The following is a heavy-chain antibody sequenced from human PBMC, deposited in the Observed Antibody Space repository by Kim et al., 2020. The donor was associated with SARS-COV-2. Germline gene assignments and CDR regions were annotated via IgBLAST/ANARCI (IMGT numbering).Heavy chain of an antibody. V-gene: IGHV1-3*01. CDR1: GYTFTSYA. J-gene: IGHJ4*02. Sequence: ASVKVSCKASGYTFTSYAMHWVRQAPGQRLEWMGWINAVNGNTKYSQKFQGRVTITRDTSASTAYMELSSLRSEDTPVYYCARDRGPYYYGSGSYYDYWGQGTLVTVSS. D-gene: IGHD3-10*01. CDR2: INAVNGNT. CDR3: ARDRGPYYYGSGSYYDY.